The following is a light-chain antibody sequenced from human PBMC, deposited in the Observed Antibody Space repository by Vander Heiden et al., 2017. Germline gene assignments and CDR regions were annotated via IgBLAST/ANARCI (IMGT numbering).Light chain of an antibody. V-gene: IGKV1-39*01. Sequence: DIQMTQSSSSLSASVGDRVTITCRASQSISRYLNWYQHKPGKAPKLLIYGASSLQTGVPSRFSGSGSGTDFTLTVASLQPEDFATYYCLHTYTAPRTFGQGTKVEIK. CDR1: QSISRY. CDR2: GAS. CDR3: LHTYTAPRT. J-gene: IGKJ1*01.